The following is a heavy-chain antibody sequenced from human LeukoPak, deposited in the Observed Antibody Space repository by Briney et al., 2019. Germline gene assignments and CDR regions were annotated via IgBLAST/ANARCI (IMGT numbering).Heavy chain of an antibody. D-gene: IGHD3-10*01. J-gene: IGHJ4*02. CDR2: IGTAGDT. Sequence: GGSLRLSCAASGFTFSSYDMHWVHQATGKGLEWVSAIGTAGDTYYPGSVKGRFTISRENAKNSLYLQMNSLRAGDTAVYYCARDNGYDGSGSYTFDYWGQGTLVTVSS. CDR1: GFTFSSYD. V-gene: IGHV3-13*01. CDR3: ARDNGYDGSGSYTFDY.